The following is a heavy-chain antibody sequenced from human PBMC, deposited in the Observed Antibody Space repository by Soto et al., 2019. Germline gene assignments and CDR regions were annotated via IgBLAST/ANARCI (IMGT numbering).Heavy chain of an antibody. V-gene: IGHV1-69*13. Sequence: SVKVSCKASGGTFSSYAISWVRQAPGQRLEWMGGIIPIFGTANYAQKFQGRVTITADESTSTAYMELSSLRSEDTAVYYCASIEWEPTSYYYYGMDVWGQGTTVTVPS. D-gene: IGHD1-26*01. CDR1: GGTFSSYA. CDR3: ASIEWEPTSYYYYGMDV. J-gene: IGHJ6*02. CDR2: IIPIFGTA.